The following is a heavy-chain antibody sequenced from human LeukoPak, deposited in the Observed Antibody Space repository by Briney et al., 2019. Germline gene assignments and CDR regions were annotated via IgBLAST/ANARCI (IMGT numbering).Heavy chain of an antibody. D-gene: IGHD6-19*01. V-gene: IGHV1-69*05. J-gene: IGHJ4*02. Sequence: SVKVSCKASGGTYSSYAISWVRQAPGQGLEWMGRIIPIFGTANYAQKFQGRVTITTDESTSTAYMELSSLRSEDTAVYYCASSQYSSGWSTSLAFDYWGQGTLVTVSS. CDR3: ASSQYSSGWSTSLAFDY. CDR2: IIPIFGTA. CDR1: GGTYSSYA.